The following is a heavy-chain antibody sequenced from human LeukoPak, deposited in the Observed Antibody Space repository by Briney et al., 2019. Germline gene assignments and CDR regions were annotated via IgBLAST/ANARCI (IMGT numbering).Heavy chain of an antibody. Sequence: PSETLSLTCTVSGGSISSYYWSWIRQPPGKGLEWIGYIYYSGSTNYNPSLTSRVTISVDTSKNQFSLKLSSVTAADTAVYYCARHAEDSPTPKGDWFDPWGQGTLVTVSS. CDR2: IYYSGST. D-gene: IGHD2-15*01. J-gene: IGHJ5*02. CDR3: ARHAEDSPTPKGDWFDP. V-gene: IGHV4-59*08. CDR1: GGSISSYY.